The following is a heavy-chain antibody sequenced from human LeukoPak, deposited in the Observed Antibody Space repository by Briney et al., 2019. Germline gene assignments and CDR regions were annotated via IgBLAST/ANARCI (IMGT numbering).Heavy chain of an antibody. CDR2: INPNSGGT. D-gene: IGHD1-26*01. V-gene: IGHV1-2*02. CDR1: GYTFTGYY. CDR3: ARHPHGVGEPLDY. J-gene: IGHJ4*02. Sequence: ASVKVSCKASGYTFTGYYMHWVRQAPGQGLEWMGWINPNSGGTNYAQKFQGRVTLTRDTSISAAYMERSGLRSDDTAVYYCARHPHGVGEPLDYWGQGTLVTVSS.